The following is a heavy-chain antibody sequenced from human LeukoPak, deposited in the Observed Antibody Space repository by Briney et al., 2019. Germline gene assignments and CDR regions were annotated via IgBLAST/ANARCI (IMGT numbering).Heavy chain of an antibody. Sequence: PGGSLTLSCAASGFTFRSFWTSWVRQAPGKGLEWVANINQDGSEKYYVDSVKGRFTISRDNAKNSLYLQMYSLRAEDTAVYYCARGATQPWEEVMDVWGQGTTVTVSS. D-gene: IGHD5-18*01. CDR1: GFTFRSFW. J-gene: IGHJ6*02. V-gene: IGHV3-7*01. CDR2: INQDGSEK. CDR3: ARGATQPWEEVMDV.